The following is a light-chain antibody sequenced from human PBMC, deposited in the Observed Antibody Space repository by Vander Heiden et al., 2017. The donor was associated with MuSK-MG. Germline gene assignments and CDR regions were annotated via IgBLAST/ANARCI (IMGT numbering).Light chain of an antibody. J-gene: IGKJ1*01. Sequence: ELVITQSPATLSVSPGERATLSCRASQSVSSNLAWYQQKPGQAPRLLIYGASTRATGIPARFSGSGSGTEFTLTISSLQSEDFAVYYCQQYNNWLGTFGQGTKVEIK. CDR2: GAS. CDR1: QSVSSN. V-gene: IGKV3-15*01. CDR3: QQYNNWLGT.